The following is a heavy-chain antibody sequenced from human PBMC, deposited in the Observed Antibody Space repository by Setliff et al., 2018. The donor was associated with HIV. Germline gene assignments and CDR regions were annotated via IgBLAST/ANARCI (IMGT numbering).Heavy chain of an antibody. CDR3: ASAYYNSWSGYSIPSAEYFQH. D-gene: IGHD3-3*01. CDR1: GGSISSHY. CDR2: IYYSGST. J-gene: IGHJ1*01. V-gene: IGHV4-59*11. Sequence: PSETLSLTCTVSGGSISSHYWSWIRQPPGKGLEWIGSIYYSGSTNYNPSLKSRVTISVDTSKNQFSLKLSSVTAADTAVYYCASAYYNSWSGYSIPSAEYFQHWGQGTLVTVSS.